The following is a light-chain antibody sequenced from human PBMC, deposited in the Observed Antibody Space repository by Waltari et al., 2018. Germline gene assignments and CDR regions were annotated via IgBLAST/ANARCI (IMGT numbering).Light chain of an antibody. Sequence: EIGLTQSPGTLAVSPGERATLSCRASQSVSSSYLAWYQQKPGQAPRLLIYGASSRATGIPDRFSGSGSGTDFTLTISRLEPEDFAVYYCQQYGSSPEITFGGGTKVEIK. V-gene: IGKV3-20*01. CDR1: QSVSSSY. CDR3: QQYGSSPEIT. CDR2: GAS. J-gene: IGKJ4*01.